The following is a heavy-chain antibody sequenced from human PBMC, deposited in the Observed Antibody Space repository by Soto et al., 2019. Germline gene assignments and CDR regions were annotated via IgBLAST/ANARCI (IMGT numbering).Heavy chain of an antibody. J-gene: IGHJ4*02. Sequence: SETLSLTCTVSGGSISSGGYYWSWIRQHPGKGLEWIGYIYYSGSTYYNPSLKSRVTISVDTSKNQFSLKLSSVTAADTAVYYCARAQYSSSWYKTDYWGQGTLVTVSS. CDR3: ARAQYSSSWYKTDY. CDR1: GGSISSGGYY. V-gene: IGHV4-31*03. D-gene: IGHD6-13*01. CDR2: IYYSGST.